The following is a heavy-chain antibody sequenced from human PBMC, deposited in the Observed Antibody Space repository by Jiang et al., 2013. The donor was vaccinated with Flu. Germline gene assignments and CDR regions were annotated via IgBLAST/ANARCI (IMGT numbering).Heavy chain of an antibody. D-gene: IGHD3-10*01. CDR1: GGSFNGFY. J-gene: IGHJ4*02. CDR3: ASSTASRTYYNYFDY. V-gene: IGHV4-34*01. Sequence: LLKPSETLSLTCAVYGGSFNGFYWSWIRQPPGKGLEWIGEINHSGSTNYNPSLKSRVSISVDTSKNQFSLKVSSVTAADTAVYYCASSTASRTYYNYFDYWGQGTLVTVSS. CDR2: INHSGST.